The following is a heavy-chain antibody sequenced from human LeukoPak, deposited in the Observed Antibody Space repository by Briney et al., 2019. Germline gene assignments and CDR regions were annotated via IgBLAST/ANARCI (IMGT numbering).Heavy chain of an antibody. J-gene: IGHJ4*02. CDR2: IYSSGNT. D-gene: IGHD2-2*01. V-gene: IGHV4-30-2*03. CDR3: ARQLGYCSSTSCYADKVDY. CDR1: GVSISSGDYS. Sequence: SETLSLTCAVSGVSISSGDYSWSWIRQPPGKGLEGIGYIYSSGNTLYNPSLKSRVTISVDTSKNQFSLKLSSVTAADTAVYYCARQLGYCSSTSCYADKVDYWGQGTLVTVSS.